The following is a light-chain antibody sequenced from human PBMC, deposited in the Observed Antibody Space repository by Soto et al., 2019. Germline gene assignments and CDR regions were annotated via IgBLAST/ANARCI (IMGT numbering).Light chain of an antibody. V-gene: IGKV3-15*01. CDR3: QQYNNWPKT. CDR1: QSVSSSY. Sequence: VLTQSPGTLSLSPGERATLSCRASQSVSSSYLAWYQQKSGQAPRLLIYGASTRATGIPARFSGSGSGTEFTLTISSLQSEDFAVYYCQQYNNWPKTFGQGTKVDIK. CDR2: GAS. J-gene: IGKJ1*01.